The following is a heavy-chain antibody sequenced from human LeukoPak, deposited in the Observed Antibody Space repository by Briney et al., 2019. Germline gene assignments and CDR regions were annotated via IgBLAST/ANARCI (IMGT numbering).Heavy chain of an antibody. CDR2: ISGSGGST. J-gene: IGHJ4*02. D-gene: IGHD5-12*01. Sequence: GGSLRLSCAASGFTFSSYAMSWVRQAPGKGLEWVSAISGSGGSTYYADSVKGRFTISRDNSKNTLYLQMNSLRAEDTAVYYCAKDILRGYSGYDWGYYFDYWGQETLVTVSS. CDR3: AKDILRGYSGYDWGYYFDY. V-gene: IGHV3-23*01. CDR1: GFTFSSYA.